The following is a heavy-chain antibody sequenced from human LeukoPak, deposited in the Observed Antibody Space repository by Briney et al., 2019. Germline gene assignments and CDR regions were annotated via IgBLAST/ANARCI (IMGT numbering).Heavy chain of an antibody. CDR3: ARVDGGIDFDY. D-gene: IGHD2-15*01. CDR1: GGTFISYA. CDR2: IIPIFGTA. J-gene: IGHJ4*02. V-gene: IGHV1-69*05. Sequence: SVKVSFKASGGTFISYAISWVRPAPGQGLGWMGRIIPIFGTANYSQKFQGRVTITTDESTSTAYMELSSLRSEDTAVYYCARVDGGIDFDYWGQGTLVTVSS.